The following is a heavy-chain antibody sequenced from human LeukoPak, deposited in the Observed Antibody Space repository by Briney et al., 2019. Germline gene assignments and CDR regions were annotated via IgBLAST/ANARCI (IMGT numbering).Heavy chain of an antibody. CDR1: GGSFSGYY. CDR2: INHSGST. Sequence: SETLSLTCAVYGGSFSGYYWSWIRQPPGKGLEWIGEINHSGSTNYNPSLKSRVTISVDTSKNQFSLKLSSVTAADTAVYYCARGANYYGSGSYRFRGWFDPWGQGTLVTVSS. CDR3: ARGANYYGSGSYRFRGWFDP. V-gene: IGHV4-34*01. J-gene: IGHJ5*02. D-gene: IGHD3-10*01.